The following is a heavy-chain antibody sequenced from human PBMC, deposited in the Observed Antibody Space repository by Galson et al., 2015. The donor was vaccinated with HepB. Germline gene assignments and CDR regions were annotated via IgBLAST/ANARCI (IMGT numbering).Heavy chain of an antibody. V-gene: IGHV5-51*01. Sequence: QSGAEVKKPGESLKISCKGSGYSFTSYWIGWVRQMPGKGLEWMGIIYPGDSDTRYSPSFQGQVTISADKSISTAYLQWSSLKASDTAMYYCARHGTRFLEWLQNDHWGQGTLVTVSS. CDR1: GYSFTSYW. J-gene: IGHJ5*02. CDR3: ARHGTRFLEWLQNDH. CDR2: IYPGDSDT. D-gene: IGHD3-3*01.